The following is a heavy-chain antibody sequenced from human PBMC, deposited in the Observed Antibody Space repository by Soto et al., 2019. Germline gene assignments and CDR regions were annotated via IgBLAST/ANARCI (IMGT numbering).Heavy chain of an antibody. J-gene: IGHJ4*02. D-gene: IGHD2-15*01. V-gene: IGHV1-2*04. Sequence: ASVKVSCKASGYTFTGYYMHWVRQAPGQGLEWMGWINPNSGGTNYAQKFQGWVTMTRDTSISTAYMELSRLRSDDTAVYYCARGYEDCSGGSCYSYYFDYWGQGTLVTVSS. CDR1: GYTFTGYY. CDR3: ARGYEDCSGGSCYSYYFDY. CDR2: INPNSGGT.